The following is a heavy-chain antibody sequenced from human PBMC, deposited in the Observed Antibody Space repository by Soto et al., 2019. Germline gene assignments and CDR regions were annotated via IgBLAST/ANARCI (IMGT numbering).Heavy chain of an antibody. D-gene: IGHD2-2*01. V-gene: IGHV3-9*01. Sequence: PGGSLRLFCTASGFTFDDYAMHWVRQAPGKGLEWVSSISWNSGNIVYADSVRGRFTISRDNAKTSLHPQMNSLRAEDTALYYCTKGASTSCFSAFDLWGQGTMVTVSS. CDR1: GFTFDDYA. J-gene: IGHJ3*01. CDR2: ISWNSGNI. CDR3: TKGASTSCFSAFDL.